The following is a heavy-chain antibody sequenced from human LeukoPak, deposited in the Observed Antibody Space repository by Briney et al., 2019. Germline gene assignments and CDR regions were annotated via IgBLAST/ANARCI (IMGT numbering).Heavy chain of an antibody. CDR3: ARHGSSTSRKNAFDI. CDR2: IYYSGST. D-gene: IGHD2-2*01. V-gene: IGHV4-39*01. Sequence: SETLSLTCTVSGGSISSSSYYWGWIRQPPGKGLEWIGSIYYSGSTYYNPSLKSRVTISVDTSKNQFSLKLSSVTAADTAVYYCARHGSSTSRKNAFDIWGQGTMVTVSS. CDR1: GGSISSSSYY. J-gene: IGHJ3*02.